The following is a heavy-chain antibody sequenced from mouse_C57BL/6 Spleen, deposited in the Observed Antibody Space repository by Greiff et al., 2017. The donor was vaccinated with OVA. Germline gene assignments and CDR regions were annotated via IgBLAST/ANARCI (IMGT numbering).Heavy chain of an antibody. V-gene: IGHV1-15*01. J-gene: IGHJ4*01. CDR2: IDPETGGT. CDR1: GYTFTDYE. CDR3: TKFYGNEAMDY. Sequence: VQLQQSGAELVRPGASVTLSCKASGYTFTDYEMHWVKQTPVHGLEWIGAIDPETGGTAYNQKFKGKAILTADKSSSTAYMELRSLTSEDSAVYYCTKFYGNEAMDYWGQGTSVTVSS. D-gene: IGHD1-1*01.